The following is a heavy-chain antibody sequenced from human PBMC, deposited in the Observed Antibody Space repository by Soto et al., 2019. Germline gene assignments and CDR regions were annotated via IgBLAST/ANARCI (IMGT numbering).Heavy chain of an antibody. D-gene: IGHD6-13*01. CDR2: ITGSGGGT. J-gene: IGHJ4*02. CDR3: AKRPLTAAGFDY. V-gene: IGHV3-23*01. Sequence: EVQLLESGGGLVQPGGSLRLSCAASGFTFSNYAMTWVRQAPGKGLEWVSVITGSGGGTYFVDSVKGRFTISRDNSNNTVYLLMNSPRAEDTAVYYCAKRPLTAAGFDYWGQGTLVTVSS. CDR1: GFTFSNYA.